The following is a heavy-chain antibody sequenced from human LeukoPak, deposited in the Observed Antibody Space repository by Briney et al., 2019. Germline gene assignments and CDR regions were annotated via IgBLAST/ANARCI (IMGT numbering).Heavy chain of an antibody. CDR2: ISGRGDST. J-gene: IGHJ6*02. Sequence: GGSLRLSCAASGFTFSSFAMSWVRQAPGKGLEWVSVISGRGDSTYYADSVKGRFTISRDNSKSTVYLQMNSLRAEDTAVYYCAKVPPLNYYGMDVWGQGTTVTVSS. CDR3: AKVPPLNYYGMDV. CDR1: GFTFSSFA. V-gene: IGHV3-23*01.